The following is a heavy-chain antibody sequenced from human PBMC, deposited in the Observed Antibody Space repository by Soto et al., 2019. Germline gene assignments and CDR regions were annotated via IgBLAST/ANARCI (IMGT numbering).Heavy chain of an antibody. D-gene: IGHD3-10*01. CDR3: ARGLVVWFGELSRRGGYYYYMDV. CDR2: INDSGST. CDR1: GGSFSGDY. J-gene: IGHJ6*03. V-gene: IGHV4-34*01. Sequence: QVQLQQWGAGLLKPSETLSLTCAVYGGSFSGDYWSWIRQTPGKGLEWNGEINDSGSTNHNPSLTSRVTLSVDTPRIQFSLKLSSVTAADPAVYYCARGLVVWFGELSRRGGYYYYMDVWGKGTTVSVSS.